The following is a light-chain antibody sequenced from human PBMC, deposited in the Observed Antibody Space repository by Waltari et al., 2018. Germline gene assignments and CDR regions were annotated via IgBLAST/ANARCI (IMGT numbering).Light chain of an antibody. CDR2: AAS. CDR3: QQLNSYLYS. Sequence: GDRVTITCRASQGITSHLAWYQQKSGRAPNFLIYAASTLRRGVPSRFSGSGSGTVFTLTINDLQPEDFATYYCQQLNSYLYSSGQGTEVVMK. CDR1: QGITSH. V-gene: IGKV1-9*01. J-gene: IGKJ2*01.